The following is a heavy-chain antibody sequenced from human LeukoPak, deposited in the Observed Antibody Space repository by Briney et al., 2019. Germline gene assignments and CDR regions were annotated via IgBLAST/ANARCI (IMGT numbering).Heavy chain of an antibody. CDR1: GFRFDNYC. D-gene: IGHD1-14*01. CDR3: ARGGPESVYRDLDS. CDR2: IKHDESEK. Sequence: GGSLRLSCAASGFRFDNYCMNWVRQAPGKGLEWVANIKHDESEKYYVDSVKGRFTISRDNAKSSLYLQMNSLRAEDTAVYYCARGGPESVYRDLDSWGQGTLVTVSS. J-gene: IGHJ4*02. V-gene: IGHV3-7*01.